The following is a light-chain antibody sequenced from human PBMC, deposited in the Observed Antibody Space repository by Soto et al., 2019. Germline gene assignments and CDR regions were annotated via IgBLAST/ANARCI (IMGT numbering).Light chain of an antibody. CDR1: QSVSSY. CDR2: DAS. V-gene: IGKV3-11*01. CDR3: QQRSNWPPG. Sequence: EIALTQSPATLSLSPGERATLSCRASQSVSSYLAWYQQKPGQAPRLLIYDASNRATGIPARFSGSGSGTDFTLTISSLEPEDFAVYYCQQRSNWPPGFGPGTKVDIK. J-gene: IGKJ3*01.